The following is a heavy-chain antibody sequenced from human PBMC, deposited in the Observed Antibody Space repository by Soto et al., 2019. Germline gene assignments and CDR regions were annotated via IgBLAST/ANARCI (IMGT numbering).Heavy chain of an antibody. CDR2: ISAYNGNT. CDR1: GYTFTSYG. CDR3: ARVISSSWYNWFDP. J-gene: IGHJ5*02. Sequence: GASVKVSCKASGYTFTSYGISWVRQAPGQGLEWMGWISAYNGNTNYAQKLQGRVTMTTDTSTSTAYMELRSLRSDDTAVYYCARVISSSWYNWFDPWGQGTLVTVSS. V-gene: IGHV1-18*01. D-gene: IGHD6-13*01.